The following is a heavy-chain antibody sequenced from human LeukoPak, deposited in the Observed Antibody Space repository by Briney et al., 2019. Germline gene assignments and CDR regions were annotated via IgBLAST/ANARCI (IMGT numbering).Heavy chain of an antibody. CDR3: ARTNAEYYDFWSGYQHYYYYGMDV. V-gene: IGHV3-21*01. CDR1: GFTFSSYS. Sequence: GGSLRLSCAASGFTFSSYSMNWVRQAPGKGLEWVSSISSSSGYIYYADSVKGRFTISRDNAKNSLYLQMNSLRAEDTAVYYCARTNAEYYDFWSGYQHYYYYGMDVWGQGTTVTASS. D-gene: IGHD3-3*01. CDR2: ISSSSGYI. J-gene: IGHJ6*02.